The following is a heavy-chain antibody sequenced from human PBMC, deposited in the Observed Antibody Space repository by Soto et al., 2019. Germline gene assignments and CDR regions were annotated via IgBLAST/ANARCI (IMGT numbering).Heavy chain of an antibody. D-gene: IGHD3-16*01. V-gene: IGHV1-18*01. J-gene: IGHJ3*01. Sequence: QVQLVQSGPEVKKPGASVKVSCKASNYAFTYNAINWVRQAPGHGLERMGWIGPNSGSTNYAQDLQGRVNMTTDTSTNTAYMELRSLRSDDTAIYYCATSSPGGVGQYVDAFDLWGQGTLVTVSS. CDR3: ATSSPGGVGQYVDAFDL. CDR2: IGPNSGST. CDR1: NYAFTYNA.